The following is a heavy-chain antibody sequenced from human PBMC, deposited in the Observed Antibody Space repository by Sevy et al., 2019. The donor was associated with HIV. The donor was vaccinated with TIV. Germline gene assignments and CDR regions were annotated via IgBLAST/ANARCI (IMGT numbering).Heavy chain of an antibody. J-gene: IGHJ6*02. CDR3: ARGRWLQLRRHYGMDV. CDR2: IYYSGST. CDR1: GGSISSYY. D-gene: IGHD5-12*01. Sequence: SETLSLTCTVSGGSISSYYWSWIRQPPGKGLEWIGYIYYSGSTNYNPSLKSRVTISVDTSKNQFSLKLSSVTAADTAVYYCARGRWLQLRRHYGMDVWGQGTTVTVSS. V-gene: IGHV4-59*01.